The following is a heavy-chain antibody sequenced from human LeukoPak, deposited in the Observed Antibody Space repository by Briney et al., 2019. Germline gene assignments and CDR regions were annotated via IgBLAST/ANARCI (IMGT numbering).Heavy chain of an antibody. D-gene: IGHD3-10*01. V-gene: IGHV3-30-3*01. CDR1: GFTFSNSA. J-gene: IGHJ4*02. Sequence: PGGSLRLSCAASGFTFSNSAMHWVRQAPGKGLEWVAVISHNGGNTYYADSVRGRFTISRDNAKNSLYLQMNSLRAEDTAVYYCAREGRGQFDYWGQGTLVTVSS. CDR3: AREGRGQFDY. CDR2: ISHNGGNT.